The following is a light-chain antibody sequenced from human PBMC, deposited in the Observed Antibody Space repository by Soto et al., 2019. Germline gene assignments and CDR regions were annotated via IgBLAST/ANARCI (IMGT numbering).Light chain of an antibody. V-gene: IGKV1-5*03. J-gene: IGKJ3*01. CDR2: RAS. CDR3: QQYETYSGT. Sequence: MTQSPSTLSASVGDRVTITCRASQIINTWLAWYQQKPGKAPKLLIYRASNLVSGVPSRFSGSGSGTEFTLTISSLQPDDFSIYYCQQYETYSGTFGPGTKVDL. CDR1: QIINTW.